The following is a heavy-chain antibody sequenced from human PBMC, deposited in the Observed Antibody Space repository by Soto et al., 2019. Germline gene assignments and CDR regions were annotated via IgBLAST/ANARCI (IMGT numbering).Heavy chain of an antibody. CDR2: ISSVGSTV. CDR1: VFIFSNYA. J-gene: IGHJ4*02. CDR3: AKEATNINNFDY. V-gene: IGHV3-48*03. Sequence: GALRLSGAASVFIFSNYAMNWVRQAPGKGLEWLSYISSVGSTVYYADSVKGRFTISRDSAKSSLYLQMNSLRAEDTAVYYCAKEATNINNFDYWGKGTLVTVSS. D-gene: IGHD1-26*01.